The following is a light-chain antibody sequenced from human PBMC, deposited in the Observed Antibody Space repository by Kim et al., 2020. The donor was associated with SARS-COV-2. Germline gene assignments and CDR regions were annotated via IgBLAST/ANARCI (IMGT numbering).Light chain of an antibody. CDR3: QQYTTWPYT. CDR1: QSVSSS. J-gene: IGKJ2*01. V-gene: IGKV3-15*01. CDR2: GAS. Sequence: SVFPGEGAPLSCRASQSVSSSLAWYQQKPGQAPRLVIYGASTRATGIPARFSGSGSGTEFTLTITSLQSEDFAVYSCQQYTTWPYTFGQGTKLEI.